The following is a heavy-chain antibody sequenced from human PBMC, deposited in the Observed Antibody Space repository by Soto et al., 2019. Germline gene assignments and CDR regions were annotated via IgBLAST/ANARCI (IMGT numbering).Heavy chain of an antibody. CDR3: AREQALAPTFWGC. Sequence: SETLSLTCSVSGDSIGSGGHYWNWIRQHPEKGLEWIGYIYYSGSTHYNPSLRRRLRTSLDTSKNQFFLRLTSVTAADTARYYCAREQALAPTFWGCWGQGXQVTVSS. J-gene: IGHJ4*02. D-gene: IGHD7-27*01. CDR2: IYYSGST. V-gene: IGHV4-31*03. CDR1: GDSIGSGGHY.